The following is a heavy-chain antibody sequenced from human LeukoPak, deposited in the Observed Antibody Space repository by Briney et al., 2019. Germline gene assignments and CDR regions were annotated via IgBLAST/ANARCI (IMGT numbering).Heavy chain of an antibody. D-gene: IGHD3/OR15-3a*01. CDR3: VKGRDFYFDY. V-gene: IGHV3-30*02. J-gene: IGHJ4*02. Sequence: GGSLRLSCAASGFTFSDYGMHWVRQAPGKGLEWVTFIRYDGSKKYYADSVTGRFTFSRDNSKNMLYLQMNSLRADDTAIYYCVKGRDFYFDYWGQGTLVTVSS. CDR2: IRYDGSKK. CDR1: GFTFSDYG.